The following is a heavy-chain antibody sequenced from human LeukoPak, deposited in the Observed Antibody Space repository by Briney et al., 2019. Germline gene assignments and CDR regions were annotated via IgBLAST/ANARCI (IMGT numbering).Heavy chain of an antibody. J-gene: IGHJ4*02. D-gene: IGHD2-15*01. CDR3: ARDYPNDCSGRTCPSPFDY. CDR1: GFTFSRYS. CDR2: ITLSNSI. V-gene: IGHV3-21*01. Sequence: PGESLRLSCAASGFTFSRYSMAWVRQAPGKGLGWVSSITLSNSISYADSVRGRFTISRANAWNSLYLQMNSLRVEDTAIYYCARDYPNDCSGRTCPSPFDYWGQGIQVTVSP.